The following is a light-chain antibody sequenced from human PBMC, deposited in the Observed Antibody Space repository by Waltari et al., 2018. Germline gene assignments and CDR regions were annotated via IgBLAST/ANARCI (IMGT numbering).Light chain of an antibody. Sequence: EIVLTQSPATLSLSPGERATLSCRASQSVNSYLAWYQQKPGQAPRLLIYDASNRATGIPARFSGSGSGTDFTLTISSLEPEDFALYYCQQRSNWPPGYTFGQGTKLEIK. CDR3: QQRSNWPPGYT. CDR2: DAS. CDR1: QSVNSY. V-gene: IGKV3-11*01. J-gene: IGKJ2*01.